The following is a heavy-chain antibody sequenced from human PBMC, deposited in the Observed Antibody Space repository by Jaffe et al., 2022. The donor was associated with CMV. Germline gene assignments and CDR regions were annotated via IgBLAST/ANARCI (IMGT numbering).Heavy chain of an antibody. D-gene: IGHD3-10*01. CDR3: ARQGDHYYGRLGYFDY. J-gene: IGHJ4*02. Sequence: QLQLQESGPGLVKPSETLSLTCTVSGGSISSSSYYWGWIRQPPGKGLEWIGSIYYSGSTYYNPSLKSRVTISVDTSKNQFSLKLSSVTAADTAVYYCARQGDHYYGRLGYFDYWGQGTLVTVSS. CDR1: GGSISSSSYY. V-gene: IGHV4-39*01. CDR2: IYYSGST.